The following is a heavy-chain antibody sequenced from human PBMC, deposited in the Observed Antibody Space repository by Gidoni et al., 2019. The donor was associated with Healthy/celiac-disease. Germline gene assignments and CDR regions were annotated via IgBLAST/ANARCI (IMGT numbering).Heavy chain of an antibody. CDR1: GVTFSSYG. D-gene: IGHD3-22*01. CDR3: ARASDYYDSSGYYRILDY. V-gene: IGHV3-33*01. Sequence: QVQLVESGGGVVQPGRSLRLACAASGVTFSSYGMHWVRQAPGKGLEWVAVIWYDGSNKYYADSVKGRFTISRDNSKNTLYLQMNSLRAEDTAVYYCARASDYYDSSGYYRILDYWGQGTLVTVSS. J-gene: IGHJ4*02. CDR2: IWYDGSNK.